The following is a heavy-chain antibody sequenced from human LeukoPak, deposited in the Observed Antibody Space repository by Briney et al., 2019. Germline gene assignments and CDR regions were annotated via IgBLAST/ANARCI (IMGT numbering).Heavy chain of an antibody. CDR1: GYTFSGYY. CDR2: INPNSGGT. Sequence: ASVKVSCKASGYTFSGYYMRWVRQAPGQGLEWMGWINPNSGGTNYAQKFQGRVTMTTDTSISTAYMELSRLRSDDTAVYYCAREELLAFDYWGQGSLVTVSS. V-gene: IGHV1-2*02. CDR3: AREELLAFDY. J-gene: IGHJ4*02. D-gene: IGHD1-7*01.